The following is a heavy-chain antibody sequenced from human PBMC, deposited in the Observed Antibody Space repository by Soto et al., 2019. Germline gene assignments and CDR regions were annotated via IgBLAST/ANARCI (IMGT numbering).Heavy chain of an antibody. D-gene: IGHD2-2*01. CDR2: LHGSGST. V-gene: IGHV3-53*01. CDR1: GLTVSTNY. J-gene: IGHJ6*02. CDR3: ARKPPAAIQGWAYGMDV. Sequence: PGGSLRLSCVASGLTVSTNYLSWVRQVPGKGLEWVSVLHGSGSTSYADSVKGRFTISRDNARNTFYLQMNSLRVEDTAVYYCARKPPAAIQGWAYGMDVWGQGTTVTVSS.